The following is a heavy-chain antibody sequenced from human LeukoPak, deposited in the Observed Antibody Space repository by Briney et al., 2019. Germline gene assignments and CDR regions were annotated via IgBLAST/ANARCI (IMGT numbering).Heavy chain of an antibody. CDR3: VREGTAVAAFDY. J-gene: IGHJ4*02. Sequence: PGSPLTLPCGASGFTFSSYGMHWVRQAPGRGLEWVAVIWYDGTNKYYGDSVKGRYTISRDNSKNMLYLQMNSLRAEDTAVYFCVREGTAVAAFDYWGQRTLVTVS. D-gene: IGHD6-19*01. V-gene: IGHV3-33*01. CDR1: GFTFSSYG. CDR2: IWYDGTNK.